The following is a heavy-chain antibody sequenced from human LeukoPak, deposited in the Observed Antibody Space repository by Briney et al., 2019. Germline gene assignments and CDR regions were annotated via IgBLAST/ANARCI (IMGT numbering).Heavy chain of an antibody. CDR2: IYYSGST. D-gene: IGHD3-22*01. V-gene: IGHV4-59*01. CDR1: GGSIISYY. Sequence: PSETLSLTCTVSGGSIISYYWSWIRQPPGKGLECIGYIYYSGSTNYNPSLKSRVTISVDTSKNQFSLKLSSVTAADTAVYYCARAHYDSSGYGNWFDPWGQGTLVTVSS. J-gene: IGHJ5*02. CDR3: ARAHYDSSGYGNWFDP.